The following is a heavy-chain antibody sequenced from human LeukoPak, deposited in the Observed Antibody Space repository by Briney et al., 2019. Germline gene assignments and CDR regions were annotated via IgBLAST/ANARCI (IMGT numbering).Heavy chain of an antibody. D-gene: IGHD6-13*01. CDR3: ARDCGRSRAPYSSSCY. J-gene: IGHJ4*02. CDR1: GYAFASYV. Sequence: ASVKVSCKASGYAFASYVFSWVRQAPGQGLEWMAWVSAYTGNTIYAQNLQGRVTMTTDTSTSTAYMELMSLRSDDTAVYFCARDCGRSRAPYSSSCYWGQGTLVTVSS. V-gene: IGHV1-18*01. CDR2: VSAYTGNT.